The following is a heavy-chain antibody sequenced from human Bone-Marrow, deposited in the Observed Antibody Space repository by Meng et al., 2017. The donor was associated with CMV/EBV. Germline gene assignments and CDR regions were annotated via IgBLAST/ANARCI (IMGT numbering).Heavy chain of an antibody. CDR2: IYYSGST. CDR1: GGSISSSSSY. CDR3: ARLNRLSFDP. Sequence: WTVPGGSISSSSSYLGWIRQPPGQGLEWIGSIYYSGSTYYNPSLTSRVTISVDTSKNQFSLKLSSVTAADTAVYYCARLNRLSFDPWGQGTLVTVSS. J-gene: IGHJ5*02. V-gene: IGHV4-39*07.